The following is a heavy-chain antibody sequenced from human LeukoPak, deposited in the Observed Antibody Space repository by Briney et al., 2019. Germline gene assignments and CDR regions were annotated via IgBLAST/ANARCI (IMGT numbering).Heavy chain of an antibody. CDR2: MNPNSGNT. CDR1: GYTFTSYD. Sequence: ASVKVSCKASGYTFTSYDINWVRQATGQGLEWMGWMNPNSGNTGYAQKFQGRVTMTRNTSISTAYMELSSLRSEDTAVYYCARAPRELITIFGVVITRHYYFDYWGQGTLVTVSS. D-gene: IGHD3-3*01. CDR3: ARAPRELITIFGVVITRHYYFDY. J-gene: IGHJ4*02. V-gene: IGHV1-8*01.